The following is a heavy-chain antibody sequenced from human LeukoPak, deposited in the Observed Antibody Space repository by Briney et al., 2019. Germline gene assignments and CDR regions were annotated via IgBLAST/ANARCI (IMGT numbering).Heavy chain of an antibody. CDR3: ARDGLDSSGYYHEFDY. J-gene: IGHJ4*02. CDR1: GFTFSSYW. Sequence: PGGSLRLSCSASGFTFSSYWMSWVRQAPGKGLEWVANIKQDGSEKYYVDSLKGRFTIARDNAKNSLYLQMNSLRPEATAVYYCARDGLDSSGYYHEFDYWGQGTLVTVSS. D-gene: IGHD3-22*01. CDR2: IKQDGSEK. V-gene: IGHV3-7*01.